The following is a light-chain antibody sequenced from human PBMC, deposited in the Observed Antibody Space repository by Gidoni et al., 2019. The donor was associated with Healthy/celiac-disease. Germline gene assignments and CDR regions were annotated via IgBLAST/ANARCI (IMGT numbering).Light chain of an antibody. CDR1: QSISSY. CDR3: QQSYSTLP. CDR2: AAS. Sequence: DIQMTQSPSSLSASVGDRVTITCRASQSISSYLNWYQQKPGKAPKLLIYAASSLQSGVPSRFSGSGSGTDFTLTISSLQPEDFATYYCQQSYSTLPFGQGTKVEIK. J-gene: IGKJ1*01. V-gene: IGKV1-39*01.